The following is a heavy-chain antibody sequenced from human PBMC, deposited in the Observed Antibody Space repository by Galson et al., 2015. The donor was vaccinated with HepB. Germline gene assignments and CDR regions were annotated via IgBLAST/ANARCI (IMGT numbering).Heavy chain of an antibody. CDR3: AKILTIASANFDY. V-gene: IGHV3-48*01. D-gene: IGHD3-3*01. Sequence: SLRLSCAASGFTFSSYSMNWVRQAPGKGLEWVSYISSSSSTIYYADSVKGRFTISRDNSKNTLYLQMNSLRAEDTAVYYCAKILTIASANFDYWGQGTLVTVSS. J-gene: IGHJ4*02. CDR1: GFTFSSYS. CDR2: ISSSSSTI.